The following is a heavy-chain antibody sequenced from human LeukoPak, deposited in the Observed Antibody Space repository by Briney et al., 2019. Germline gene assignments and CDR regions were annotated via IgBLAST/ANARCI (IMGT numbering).Heavy chain of an antibody. Sequence: GGSLRLSCAASGFTVSSNYMSWVRQAPGKGLEWVSVIYSGGSTYYADSVKGRFTISRDNSKNTLYLQMNSLRAEDTAVYYCARYLDYYYDSSGYYYGFFDYWGQGTLVTVSS. CDR1: GFTVSSNY. J-gene: IGHJ4*02. CDR3: ARYLDYYYDSSGYYYGFFDY. D-gene: IGHD3-22*01. V-gene: IGHV3-66*01. CDR2: IYSGGST.